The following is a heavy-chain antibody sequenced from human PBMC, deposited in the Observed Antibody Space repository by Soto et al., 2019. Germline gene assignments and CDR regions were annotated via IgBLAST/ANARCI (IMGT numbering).Heavy chain of an antibody. D-gene: IGHD3-22*01. J-gene: IGHJ4*02. V-gene: IGHV1-3*05. Sequence: QVQLVQSGAEEMKPGASVKVSCKASGYTLTRYSIHWVRQAPGQRLEWMGWINAGNGNTKFSQKFQGRVTITRDTAASTAYMELPDLRSGDMAIYYCAILGTYFFDNSDNYFAFWGQGTLVTVSS. CDR3: AILGTYFFDNSDNYFAF. CDR1: GYTLTRYS. CDR2: INAGNGNT.